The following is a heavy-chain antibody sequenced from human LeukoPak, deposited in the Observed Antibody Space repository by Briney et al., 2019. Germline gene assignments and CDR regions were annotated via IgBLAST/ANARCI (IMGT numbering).Heavy chain of an antibody. D-gene: IGHD3-3*01. J-gene: IGHJ3*02. CDR2: IIPIFGTA. CDR3: ARAGGGDFWSGYGAFDI. CDR1: GGTFSSYA. Sequence: SVKVSCEASGGTFSSYAISWVRQAPGQGLEWMGGIIPIFGTANYAQKFQGRVTITTDESTSTAYMELSSLRSEDTAVYYCARAGGGDFWSGYGAFDIWGQGTMVTVSS. V-gene: IGHV1-69*05.